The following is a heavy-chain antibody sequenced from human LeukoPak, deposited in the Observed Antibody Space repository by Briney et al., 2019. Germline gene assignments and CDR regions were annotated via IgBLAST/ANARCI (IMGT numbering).Heavy chain of an antibody. CDR1: GFTFSSYE. J-gene: IGHJ4*02. D-gene: IGHD5-12*01. Sequence: GGSLRLSCAASGFTFSSYEMNWVRQAPGKGLEWVSYISSSGSTIYYADSVKGRFTISRDNAKNSLYLQMNSLRAEDTAVYYCARVSGYSGLSDDYWGQGTLVTVSS. CDR2: ISSSGSTI. CDR3: ARVSGYSGLSDDY. V-gene: IGHV3-48*03.